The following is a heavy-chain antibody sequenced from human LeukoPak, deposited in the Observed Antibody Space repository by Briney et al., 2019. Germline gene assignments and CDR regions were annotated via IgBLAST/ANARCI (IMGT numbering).Heavy chain of an antibody. CDR3: ARSFRGSGWYIDN. CDR1: GYSFTNYW. D-gene: IGHD6-25*01. Sequence: GESLKISCKGSGYSFTNYWIGWVRQIPGTGMEWMGIIYPGDSDTIYNPSFQGQVTISVDKSITTAYLQWSSLKASDTATYYCARSFRGSGWYIDNWGQGTLVTVPS. J-gene: IGHJ4*02. V-gene: IGHV5-51*01. CDR2: IYPGDSDT.